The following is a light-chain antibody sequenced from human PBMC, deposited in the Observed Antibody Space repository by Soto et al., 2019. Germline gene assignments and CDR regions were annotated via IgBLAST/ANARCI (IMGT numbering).Light chain of an antibody. Sequence: EVVLVQSPGTLSLSPGERATLSCRASQSVSSTYLAWYQQKPGQAPRLLIYGASSRAAGIPDRFSGSGSGKDFTLTISGLEPEDFAVYYCQQHRISPFTFGLGTNLEIK. J-gene: IGKJ2*01. V-gene: IGKV3-20*01. CDR3: QQHRISPFT. CDR1: QSVSSTY. CDR2: GAS.